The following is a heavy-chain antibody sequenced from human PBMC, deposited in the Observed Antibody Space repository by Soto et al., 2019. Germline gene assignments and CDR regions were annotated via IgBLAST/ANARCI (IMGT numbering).Heavy chain of an antibody. V-gene: IGHV4-61*01. J-gene: IGHJ4*02. CDR3: ARMSRTVNY. CDR2: TYYNGIT. Sequence: SETRSLTCTVSGGAITSSIYFWIWIRQSPGRGLEYIGYTYYNGITNYNPSLQSRVTISVDTSTSKFSLNLTSVTAGDTAVYYCARMSRTVNYWGQGTPVTVSS. CDR1: GGAITSSIYF. D-gene: IGHD4-17*01.